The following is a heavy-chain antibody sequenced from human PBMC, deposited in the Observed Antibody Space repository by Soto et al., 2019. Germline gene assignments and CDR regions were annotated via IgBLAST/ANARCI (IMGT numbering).Heavy chain of an antibody. CDR1: GFTFSSYA. V-gene: IGHV3-23*01. CDR2: ISGSGGST. D-gene: IGHD5-12*01. J-gene: IGHJ4*02. Sequence: EVQLLESGGGLVQPGGSLRLSCAASGFTFSSYAMSWVRQAPGKGLEWVSAISGSGGSTYYADSVNGRFTISRDNSKNTLYLQMNSLRAEDTAVYYCAKDAGYSGYDDGGAFDYWGQGTLVTVSS. CDR3: AKDAGYSGYDDGGAFDY.